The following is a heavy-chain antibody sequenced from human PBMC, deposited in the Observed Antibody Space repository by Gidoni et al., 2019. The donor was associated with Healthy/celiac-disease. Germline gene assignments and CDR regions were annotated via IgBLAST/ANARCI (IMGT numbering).Heavy chain of an antibody. D-gene: IGHD2-2*01. J-gene: IGHJ4*02. CDR1: GSTSRGSA. Sequence: EVQLVASGGGLVQPGGSLKLSCAAPGSTSRGSAMHWVRQASGKGLEWVGRIRSKANSYATAYAASVKGRFTISRDDSKNTAYLQMNSLKTEDTAVYYRVVPASKGYYFDYWGQGTLVTVSS. CDR3: VVPASKGYYFDY. V-gene: IGHV3-73*01. CDR2: IRSKANSYAT.